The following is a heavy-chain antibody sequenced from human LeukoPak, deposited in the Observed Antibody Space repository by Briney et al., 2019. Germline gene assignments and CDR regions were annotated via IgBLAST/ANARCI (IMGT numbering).Heavy chain of an antibody. V-gene: IGHV3-23*01. CDR2: INPDGNYI. J-gene: IGHJ4*02. CDR3: VSQRDHRVAVAGSFDN. D-gene: IGHD6-19*01. CDR1: GFTFSNFA. Sequence: GGSLRLSCAASGFTFSNFAMSWVRQTPGTGLAWLSAINPDGNYIYYADSVKGRFTTSRDNSKNTLYLQMTSLRVEDTAVYFCVSQRDHRVAVAGSFDNWGQGTLISVSP.